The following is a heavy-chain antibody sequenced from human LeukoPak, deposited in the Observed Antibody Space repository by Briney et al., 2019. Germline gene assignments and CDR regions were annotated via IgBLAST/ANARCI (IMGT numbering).Heavy chain of an antibody. CDR3: AAWGLHNY. CDR2: INLGGSAK. J-gene: IGHJ4*02. Sequence: GGSLRHSSSASGFAFSDYWINWVRQAPGKGPEWVANINLGGSAKLYVDSVKGRCTISRDNAKNSLYLQMNSLRVEDTAVYYCAAWGLHNYWGQGTLVTVSS. D-gene: IGHD7-27*01. CDR1: GFAFSDYW. V-gene: IGHV3-7*01.